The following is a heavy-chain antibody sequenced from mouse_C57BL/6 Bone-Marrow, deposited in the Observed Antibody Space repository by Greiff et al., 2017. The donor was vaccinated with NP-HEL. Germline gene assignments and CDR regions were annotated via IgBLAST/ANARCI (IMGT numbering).Heavy chain of an antibody. CDR2: IYPRSGNT. Sequence: VQLQQSGAELARPGASVKLSCKASGYTFTSYGISWVKQRTGKGLEWIGEIYPRSGNTYYNEKFKGKATLTADKSSSPAYMELRVLTSEDSAVYFCALLLRYYFYYWCQGTTLTVSS. CDR1: GYTFTSYG. V-gene: IGHV1-81*01. D-gene: IGHD1-1*01. CDR3: ALLLRYYFYY. J-gene: IGHJ2*01.